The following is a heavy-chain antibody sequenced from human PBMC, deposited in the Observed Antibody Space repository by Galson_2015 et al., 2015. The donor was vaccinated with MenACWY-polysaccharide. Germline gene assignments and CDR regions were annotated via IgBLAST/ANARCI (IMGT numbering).Heavy chain of an antibody. CDR3: VREGGPFDAFDI. Sequence: SLRLSCAASGFSFSTYGMHWVRQAPGKGLEWVAVIWSGGRNQYYADSVRGRFTISRDNSKNTVSLQMNSLRPEDTAVYYCVREGGPFDAFDIWGQGTMVTVSS. V-gene: IGHV3-33*01. CDR1: GFSFSTYG. J-gene: IGHJ3*02. CDR2: IWSGGRNQ. D-gene: IGHD3-16*01.